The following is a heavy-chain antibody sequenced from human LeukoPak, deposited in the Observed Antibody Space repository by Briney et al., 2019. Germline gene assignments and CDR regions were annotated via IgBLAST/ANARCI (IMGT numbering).Heavy chain of an antibody. CDR3: ARDRSRWFYFDL. J-gene: IGHJ4*02. CDR1: GDSVSSDRAA. Sequence: SQTLSLTCAVSGDSVSSDRAAWNWIRQSPSRGLEWLGRTYYRSKWYTDYAAFVGGRISITPDTSKNHFSLQLNSVTPEDTAVYYCARDRSRWFYFDLRGQGTLVTVSP. V-gene: IGHV6-1*01. D-gene: IGHD6-13*01. CDR2: TYYRSKWYT.